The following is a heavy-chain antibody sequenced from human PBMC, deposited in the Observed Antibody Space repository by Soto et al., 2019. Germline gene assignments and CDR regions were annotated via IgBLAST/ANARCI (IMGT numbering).Heavy chain of an antibody. Sequence: PSETLSLTCTVPGGSISSGDYCWSWIRQHPGKGLEWIGTIFYSGSTYYNPSLKSRVTISVDTSKNQFSLRLISVTAADTALYYCARRYGWLYFDYWGQGSLVTVSS. CDR1: GGSISSGDYC. D-gene: IGHD6-19*01. CDR3: ARRYGWLYFDY. J-gene: IGHJ4*02. V-gene: IGHV4-39*01. CDR2: IFYSGST.